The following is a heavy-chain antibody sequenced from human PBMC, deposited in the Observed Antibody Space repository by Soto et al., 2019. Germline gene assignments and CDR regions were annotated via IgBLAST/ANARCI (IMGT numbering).Heavy chain of an antibody. CDR1: GFTFTRYS. CDR2: ISSTTNYI. V-gene: IGHV3-21*06. J-gene: IGHJ4*02. Sequence: GGSLRLSCAASGFTFTRYSMNWVRQAPGKGLEWVSSISSTTNYIYYGDSMKGRFTISRGNAKNSLYLEMNSLRAEDTAVYYCARESEDLTSNFDYWGQGTLVTVSS. CDR3: ARESEDLTSNFDY.